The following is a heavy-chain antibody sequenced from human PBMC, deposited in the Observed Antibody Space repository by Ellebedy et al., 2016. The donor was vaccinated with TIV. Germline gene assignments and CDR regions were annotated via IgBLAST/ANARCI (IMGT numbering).Heavy chain of an antibody. Sequence: PGGSLRLSCAASGFTFSNFAMSWVRQAPGKGLEWVSVISGSGGSTYYADSVKGRFTISRDNSKNTLYLQMNSLRAEDTAVYYCAKDLLGSYYPYGMDVWGQGTTVTVSS. J-gene: IGHJ6*02. CDR2: ISGSGGST. D-gene: IGHD3-10*01. CDR1: GFTFSNFA. V-gene: IGHV3-23*01. CDR3: AKDLLGSYYPYGMDV.